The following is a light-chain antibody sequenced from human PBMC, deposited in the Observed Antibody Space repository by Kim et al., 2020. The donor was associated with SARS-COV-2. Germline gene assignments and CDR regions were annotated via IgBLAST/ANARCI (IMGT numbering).Light chain of an antibody. CDR3: SSYTSSSTLV. CDR2: DVS. V-gene: IGLV2-14*03. CDR1: SSDVGGYNY. Sequence: GQSITISCTGNSSDVGGYNYVSWYQHHPGKAPKLMIYDVSHRPSGVSNRFSGSKSGNTASLTISGLQAEDEADYYCSSYTSSSTLVFGGGTQLTVL. J-gene: IGLJ3*02.